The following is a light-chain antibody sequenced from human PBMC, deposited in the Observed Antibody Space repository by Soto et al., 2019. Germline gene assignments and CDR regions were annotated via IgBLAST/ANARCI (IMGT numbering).Light chain of an antibody. CDR3: AGWDDSLNGYV. Sequence: QSVLTQPPSATGTPGQRVTISCSGSTSNIGSNTVNWYQQLPGTAPKLLIYSNNLRPSGVPDRFSGSKSGTSASLAISGLQSEDAADYYCAGWDDSLNGYVFGTGTKLTVL. J-gene: IGLJ1*01. CDR2: SNN. V-gene: IGLV1-44*01. CDR1: TSNIGSNT.